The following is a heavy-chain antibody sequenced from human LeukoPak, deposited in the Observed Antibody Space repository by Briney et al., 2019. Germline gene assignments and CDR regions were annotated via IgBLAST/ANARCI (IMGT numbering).Heavy chain of an antibody. CDR3: ASLSRWELWGDHYYFDY. J-gene: IGHJ4*02. Sequence: KPSETLSLTCAVYGGSFSGYYWSWIRQPPGKGLEWLGEINHSGSTNYNPSLKSRVTISVDTSKNQFSLKLSSVTAADTAVYYCASLSRWELWGDHYYFDYWGQGTLVTVSS. D-gene: IGHD1-26*01. V-gene: IGHV4-34*01. CDR2: INHSGST. CDR1: GGSFSGYY.